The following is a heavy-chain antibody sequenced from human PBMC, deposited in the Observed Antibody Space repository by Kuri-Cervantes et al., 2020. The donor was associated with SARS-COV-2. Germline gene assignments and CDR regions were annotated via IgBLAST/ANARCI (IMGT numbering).Heavy chain of an antibody. CDR1: GYSISSGYY. D-gene: IGHD3-9*01. Sequence: SETLSLTCTVSGYSISSGYYWGWIRQPPGKGLEWIGSIYHSGSTYYNPSLKGRVTISVDTSKNQFSLRLNSVTAADTAVYFCARSQVVRHLDWSSELSYRYYMDVWGKGTTVTVSS. J-gene: IGHJ6*04. CDR3: ARSQVVRHLDWSSELSYRYYMDV. V-gene: IGHV4-38-2*02. CDR2: IYHSGST.